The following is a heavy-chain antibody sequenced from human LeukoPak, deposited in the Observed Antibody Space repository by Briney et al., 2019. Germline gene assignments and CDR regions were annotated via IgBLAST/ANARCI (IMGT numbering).Heavy chain of an antibody. J-gene: IGHJ4*02. V-gene: IGHV4-39*01. CDR1: GGSISSSSYY. D-gene: IGHD6-19*01. CDR3: ARYSSGWYFDY. CDR2: IYYSGST. Sequence: SETLSLTCTVSGGSISSSSYYWGWIRQPPGKGLEWIGSIYYSGSTYYSPSLKSRVTISVDTSKNQFSLKLSSVTAADTAVYYCARYSSGWYFDYWGQGTLVTVSS.